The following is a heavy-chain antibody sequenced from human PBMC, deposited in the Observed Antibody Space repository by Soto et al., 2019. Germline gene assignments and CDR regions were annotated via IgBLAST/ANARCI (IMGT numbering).Heavy chain of an antibody. CDR3: ARFPYYDRRTFYI. Sequence: QVQLQESGPGLVKPSGTLSLTCTVSGDSISTVNWWSWVRQPPGKGLEWIGEIYDSGSTNYNPSLKSRVTMSVDTSKNQFSLKLNSVTAADTAVYYCARFPYYDRRTFYIWGQGTLVTVSS. J-gene: IGHJ3*02. CDR1: GDSISTVNW. V-gene: IGHV4-4*02. CDR2: IYDSGST. D-gene: IGHD3-16*01.